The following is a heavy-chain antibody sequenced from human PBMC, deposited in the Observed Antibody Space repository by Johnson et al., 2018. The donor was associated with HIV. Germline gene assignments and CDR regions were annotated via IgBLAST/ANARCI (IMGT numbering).Heavy chain of an antibody. V-gene: IGHV3-66*01. J-gene: IGHJ3*01. CDR1: GFTVSSNY. Sequence: VQLVESGGGLVKPGGSLRLSCAASGFTVSSNYMSWVRQAPGKGLESVSVVYSGGTTHYADSVKGRFTISRDNARAYLFLRITSLSADASGVYSCARDATPWGVDYVGYTFDLWGQGTVVTVSS. CDR3: ARDATPWGVDYVGYTFDL. CDR2: VYSGGTT. D-gene: IGHD4-17*01.